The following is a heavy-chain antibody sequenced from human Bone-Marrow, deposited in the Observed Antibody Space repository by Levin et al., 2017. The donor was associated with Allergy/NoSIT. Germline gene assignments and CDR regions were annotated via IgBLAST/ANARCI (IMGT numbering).Heavy chain of an antibody. CDR1: GFTFCRYA. J-gene: IGHJ4*02. CDR3: AREDNWNYDY. CDR2: MSGSGGRT. Sequence: PGGSLRLSCAASGFTFCRYAMAWVRQAPGQGLEWVSGMSGSGGRTVYAGSVKGRFTISRDNSKNIMYLQMNSLRVEDTALYYCAREDNWNYDYWGQGTLVTVSS. D-gene: IGHD1-7*01. V-gene: IGHV3-23*01.